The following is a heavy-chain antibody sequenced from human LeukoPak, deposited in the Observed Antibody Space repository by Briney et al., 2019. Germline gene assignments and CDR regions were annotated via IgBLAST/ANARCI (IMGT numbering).Heavy chain of an antibody. D-gene: IGHD3-22*01. CDR3: ARDRGWRSSGYYLYHFDY. Sequence: GGSLRLSCAASGFMFSSNWMSWVRLAPGKGLEWVASIKHNGGEKYYVDSVKGRFTISRDNAKNSLYLEMSSLRVEDTAVYYCARDRGWRSSGYYLYHFDYWGQGTLVTFAS. J-gene: IGHJ4*02. CDR1: GFMFSSNW. CDR2: IKHNGGEK. V-gene: IGHV3-7*01.